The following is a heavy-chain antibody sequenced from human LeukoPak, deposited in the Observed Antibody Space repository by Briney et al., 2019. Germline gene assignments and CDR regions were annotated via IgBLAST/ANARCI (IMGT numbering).Heavy chain of an antibody. V-gene: IGHV3-11*04. Sequence: GSLRLSCAASGFTFSDSYMTWIRQAPGKGLEWVSFISNTGDSIYYADSVKGRFTTSRDNAKSSLSLQMYSLRAEDTAVYYCGRGHWGLDYWGQGALVTVSS. J-gene: IGHJ4*02. D-gene: IGHD7-27*01. CDR3: GRGHWGLDY. CDR2: ISNTGDSI. CDR1: GFTFSDSY.